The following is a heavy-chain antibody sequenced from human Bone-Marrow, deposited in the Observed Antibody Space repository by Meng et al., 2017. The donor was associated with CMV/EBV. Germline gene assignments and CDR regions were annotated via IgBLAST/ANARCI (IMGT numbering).Heavy chain of an antibody. V-gene: IGHV3-7*01. CDR1: GLTFSAYW. CDR3: AREPVRRISVVTAGYFDY. Sequence: GGSLRLSCAASGLTFSAYWMSWVRQTPGRGLEWVANIKQDGAEKFYVDSVKGRFTIFRDNAKNSVYLQMNSLRVEDTAVYYCAREPVRRISVVTAGYFDYWGQGALVTVSS. D-gene: IGHD2-21*02. J-gene: IGHJ4*02. CDR2: IKQDGAEK.